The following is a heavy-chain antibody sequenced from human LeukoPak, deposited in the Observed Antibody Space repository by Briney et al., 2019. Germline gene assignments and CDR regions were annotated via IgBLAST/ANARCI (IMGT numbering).Heavy chain of an antibody. CDR1: GYSFRSYW. CDR3: ARTNDYGSGNFFDY. Sequence: GESLKISCRGSGYSFRSYWIAWVRQMPGKGLEWMGIIYPGDSDTTYSPSFQRPVTISADKSINTAYLQWSSLKASDTAIYYCARTNDYGSGNFFDYWGQGPLVTVSS. D-gene: IGHD3-10*01. CDR2: IYPGDSDT. J-gene: IGHJ4*02. V-gene: IGHV5-51*01.